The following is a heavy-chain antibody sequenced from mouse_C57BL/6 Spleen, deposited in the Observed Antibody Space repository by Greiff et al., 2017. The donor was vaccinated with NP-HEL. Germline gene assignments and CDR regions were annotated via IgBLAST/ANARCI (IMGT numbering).Heavy chain of an antibody. V-gene: IGHV1-82*01. D-gene: IGHD2-3*01. CDR1: GYAFSSSW. CDR3: AREYDGFDY. CDR2: IYPGDGDT. Sequence: VQLVESGPELVKPGASVKISCKASGYAFSSSWMNWVKQRPGKGLEWIGRIYPGDGDTNYNGKFKGKATLTADKSSSTAYMQLSSLTSEDSAVYFCAREYDGFDYWGQGTTLTVSS. J-gene: IGHJ2*01.